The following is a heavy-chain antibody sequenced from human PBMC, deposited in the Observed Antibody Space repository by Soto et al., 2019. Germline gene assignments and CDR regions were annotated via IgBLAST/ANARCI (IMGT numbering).Heavy chain of an antibody. D-gene: IGHD3-3*01. CDR2: ISGGGGDT. V-gene: IGHV3-23*01. CDR3: AKKVANFWSGVDY. CDR1: GFTFSSYA. Sequence: GGSLRLSCAASGFTFSSYAMTWVRQAPGKGLEWVSTISGGGGDTYYADAVKGRFTISRDNSKNTLYLRMNTLRAEDTAVYYFAKKVANFWSGVDYCGQGTLVTVSS. J-gene: IGHJ4*02.